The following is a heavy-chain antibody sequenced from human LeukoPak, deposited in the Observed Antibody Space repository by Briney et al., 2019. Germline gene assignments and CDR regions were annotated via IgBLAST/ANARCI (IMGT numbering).Heavy chain of an antibody. J-gene: IGHJ3*02. D-gene: IGHD3-3*01. CDR3: ARLQSPYYDFWSGNEDPFDI. Sequence: SETLSLTCTVSGGSISSSSYYWGWIRQPPGKGLEWIGSIYYSGSTYYNPSLKSRVTISVDTSKNQFSLKLSSVTAADTAVYYCARLQSPYYDFWSGNEDPFDIWGQGTMVTVSS. CDR1: GGSISSSSYY. V-gene: IGHV4-39*01. CDR2: IYYSGST.